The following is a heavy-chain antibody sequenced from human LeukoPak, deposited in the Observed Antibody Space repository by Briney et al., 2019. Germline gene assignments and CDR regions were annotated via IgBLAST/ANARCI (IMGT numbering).Heavy chain of an antibody. D-gene: IGHD3-22*01. CDR3: ATPYYYDSSGYSGFQH. V-gene: IGHV3-30*04. J-gene: IGHJ1*01. Sequence: GGSLRLSCAASGFTFSSYAMHWVRQAPGKGLEWVAVISYDGSNKYYADSVKGRFTISRDNSKNTLYLQMNSLRAEDTAVYYCATPYYYDSSGYSGFQHWGQGTLVTVSS. CDR2: ISYDGSNK. CDR1: GFTFSSYA.